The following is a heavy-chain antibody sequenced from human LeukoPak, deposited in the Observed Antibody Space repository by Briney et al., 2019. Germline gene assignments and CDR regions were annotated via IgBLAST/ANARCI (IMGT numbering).Heavy chain of an antibody. CDR1: GFTLSSYW. J-gene: IGHJ4*02. CDR3: AREDWESSGFNY. CDR2: IKQGGIEK. Sequence: PGGSLRLSCAASGFTLSSYWISWVRQAPGKGLERVPNIKQGGIEKHYVDSVKGRFSISRDNAKNSLYLQVNSLRAEDTALYYCAREDWESSGFNYWGQGTLVTVSS. V-gene: IGHV3-7*01. D-gene: IGHD3-22*01.